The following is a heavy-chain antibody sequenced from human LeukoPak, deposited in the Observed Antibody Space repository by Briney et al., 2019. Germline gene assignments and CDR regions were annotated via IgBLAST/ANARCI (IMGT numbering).Heavy chain of an antibody. Sequence: ASVKVSCKASGGTFSSYAISWVRQAPGQGPEWMGWINTNTGNPTYAQGFTGRFVFSLDTSVSTAYLQISSLKAEDTAVYYCARVSYDILTGYSRRFDYWGQGTLVTVSS. CDR2: INTNTGNP. CDR1: GGTFSSYA. V-gene: IGHV7-4-1*02. J-gene: IGHJ4*02. CDR3: ARVSYDILTGYSRRFDY. D-gene: IGHD3-9*01.